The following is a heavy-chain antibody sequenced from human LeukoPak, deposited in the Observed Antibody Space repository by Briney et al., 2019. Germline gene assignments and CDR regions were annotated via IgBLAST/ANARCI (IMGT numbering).Heavy chain of an antibody. CDR1: GFTFSTDP. CDR2: IRDSGTEM. J-gene: IGHJ4*02. CDR3: VRDQAWSFDS. D-gene: IGHD2-8*02. V-gene: IGHV3-48*01. Sequence: GGSLRLSCAASGFTFSTDPMNWVRRAPGKGLEWLSNIRDSGTEMFYAESVKGRFTISRDNAKNSLFLQMNSLRVEDTAVYYCVRDQAWSFDSWGQGTLVTVSS.